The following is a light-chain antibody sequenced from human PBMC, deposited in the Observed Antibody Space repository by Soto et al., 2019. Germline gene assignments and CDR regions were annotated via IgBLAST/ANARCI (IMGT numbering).Light chain of an antibody. Sequence: QSALTQPASLSGSPGQSITISCTGTSSDVGGYNYVSWYQQYPGKVPKLMLYDVSTRPSGVSNRFSGSKSGNTASLTISGQQAEDETDDYCSSYTSSSTYVFGTGTKVTVL. V-gene: IGLV2-14*01. CDR1: SSDVGGYNY. CDR2: DVS. CDR3: SSYTSSSTYV. J-gene: IGLJ1*01.